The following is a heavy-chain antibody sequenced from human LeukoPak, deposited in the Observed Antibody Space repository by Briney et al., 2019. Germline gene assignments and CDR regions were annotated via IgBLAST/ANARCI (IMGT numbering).Heavy chain of an antibody. J-gene: IGHJ6*02. CDR3: AKDDRDSSGRGHSGWYRGYYYGMDV. D-gene: IGHD6-19*01. CDR2: ISYDGSNK. CDR1: GFTFSSYG. V-gene: IGHV3-30*18. Sequence: GGSLRLSCAASGFTFSSYGMHWVRQAPGKGLEWVAVISYDGSNKYYADSVKGRFTISRDNSKNTLYLQMNSLRGEDTAVYYCAKDDRDSSGRGHSGWYRGYYYGMDVWGQGTTVTVSS.